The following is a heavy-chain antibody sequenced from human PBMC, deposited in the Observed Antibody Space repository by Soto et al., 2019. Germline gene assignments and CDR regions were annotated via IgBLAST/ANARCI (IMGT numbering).Heavy chain of an antibody. CDR1: GGSISSSSYY. Sequence: PSETLCLTCTVSGGSISSSSYYWGWIRQPPGKGLELIGSIYYSGSTYYNPSLKSRVTISVDTPRKQFSLKLSSVTAADTAVYYWASRGRGYSYGYHXWGQVTLVTVSX. V-gene: IGHV4-39*01. J-gene: IGHJ4*02. CDR2: IYYSGST. CDR3: ASRGRGYSYGYHX. D-gene: IGHD5-18*01.